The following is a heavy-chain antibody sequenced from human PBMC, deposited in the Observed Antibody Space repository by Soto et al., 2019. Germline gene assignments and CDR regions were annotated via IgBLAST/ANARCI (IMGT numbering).Heavy chain of an antibody. CDR3: ARGYYDSSDYYRLFAFDI. CDR1: GYTFTSYA. Sequence: ASVKVSCKASGYTFTSYAMHWVRQAPGQRLEWMGWINAGNGNTKYSQKFQGRVTITRDTSASTAYMELSSLRSEDTAVYYCARGYYDSSDYYRLFAFDIWGQGTMVTVSS. V-gene: IGHV1-3*01. D-gene: IGHD3-22*01. CDR2: INAGNGNT. J-gene: IGHJ3*02.